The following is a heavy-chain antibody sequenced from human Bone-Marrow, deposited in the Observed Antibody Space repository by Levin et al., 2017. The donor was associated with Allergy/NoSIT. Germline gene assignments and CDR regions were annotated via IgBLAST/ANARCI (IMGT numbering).Heavy chain of an antibody. CDR1: GFTFSSYG. V-gene: IGHV3-30*18. Sequence: GGSLRLSCAASGFTFSSYGMHWVRQAPGKGLEWVAVISYDGSNKYYADSVKGRFTISRDNSKNTLYLQMNSLRAEDTAVYYCAKDIQLYRYYYYGMDVWGQGTTVTVSS. CDR2: ISYDGSNK. J-gene: IGHJ6*02. CDR3: AKDIQLYRYYYYGMDV. D-gene: IGHD5-18*01.